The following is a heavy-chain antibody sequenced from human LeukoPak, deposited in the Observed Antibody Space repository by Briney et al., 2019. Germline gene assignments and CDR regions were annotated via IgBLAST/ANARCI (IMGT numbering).Heavy chain of an antibody. CDR3: ATHSLDIVATAPWIVY. CDR2: FDPEDGET. V-gene: IGHV1-24*01. Sequence: GASVKVSCKVSGYTLTELSMHWVRQAPGKGLEWMGGFDPEDGETIYAQKFQGRVTMTEDTSTDTAYMELSSLRSEDTAVYYCATHSLDIVATAPWIVYWGQGTLVTVSS. J-gene: IGHJ4*02. D-gene: IGHD5-12*01. CDR1: GYTLTELS.